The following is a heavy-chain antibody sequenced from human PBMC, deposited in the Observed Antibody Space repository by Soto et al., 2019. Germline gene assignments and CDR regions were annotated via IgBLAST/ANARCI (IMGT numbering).Heavy chain of an antibody. D-gene: IGHD4-17*01. Sequence: QVQLQESGPGLVKPSETLSLTCTVSGGSISSYYWSWIRQPPGKGLEWIGYIYYSGSTNYNPALKSRVTISVDTSKNRFSRKLSSVTAADTAVYYCARAYGDYVFDYWGQGTLVTVSS. J-gene: IGHJ4*02. V-gene: IGHV4-59*01. CDR1: GGSISSYY. CDR2: IYYSGST. CDR3: ARAYGDYVFDY.